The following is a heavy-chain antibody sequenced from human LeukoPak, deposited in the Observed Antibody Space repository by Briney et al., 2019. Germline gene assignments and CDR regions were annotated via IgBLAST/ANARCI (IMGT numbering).Heavy chain of an antibody. CDR1: GYTFTSYD. Sequence: GASVKVSCKASGYTFTSYDFNWVRQAPGHGLEWMGRINPNSGGTNYAQKFQARVTMTRDTSISTAYMELSRLRSDDTALYYCARAAYYYDGSGYYLGDWGQGTLVTVSS. D-gene: IGHD3-22*01. V-gene: IGHV1-2*06. CDR3: ARAAYYYDGSGYYLGD. CDR2: INPNSGGT. J-gene: IGHJ4*02.